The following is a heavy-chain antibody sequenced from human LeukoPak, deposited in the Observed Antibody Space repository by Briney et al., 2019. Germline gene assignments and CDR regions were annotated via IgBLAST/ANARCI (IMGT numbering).Heavy chain of an antibody. CDR3: ARDREYDFWSACYGWFDP. J-gene: IGHJ5*02. V-gene: IGHV3-30*03. CDR2: ISNDGGNK. Sequence: GGSLRLSCAASGFTFSSYWMSWVRQAPGKGLEWVALISNDGGNKYYADSVKGRFTISRDNSKNTLYLQMNSLRAEDTAVYYCARDREYDFWSACYGWFDPWGRGTLVTVSS. D-gene: IGHD3-3*01. CDR1: GFTFSSYW.